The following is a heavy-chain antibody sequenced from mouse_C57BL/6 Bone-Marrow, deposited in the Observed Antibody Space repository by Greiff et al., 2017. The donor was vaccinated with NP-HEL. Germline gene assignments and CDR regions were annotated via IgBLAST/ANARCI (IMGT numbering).Heavy chain of an antibody. CDR1: GYAFSSYW. J-gene: IGHJ4*01. V-gene: IGHV1-80*01. D-gene: IGHD1-1*01. CDR3: ARYYGSSYHYYAMDY. CDR2: IYPGDGDT. Sequence: VQLQQSGAALVKPGASVKISCKASGYAFSSYWMNWVKQRPGKGLEWIGQIYPGDGDTNYNGKFKGKATLTADKSSSTAYMQLSSLTSEDSAVYFCARYYGSSYHYYAMDYWGQGTSVTVSS.